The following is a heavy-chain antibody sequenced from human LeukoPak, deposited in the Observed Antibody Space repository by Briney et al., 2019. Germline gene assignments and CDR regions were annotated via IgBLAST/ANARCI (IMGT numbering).Heavy chain of an antibody. CDR1: GGTFSSYN. D-gene: IGHD6-13*01. CDR2: IIPILGIA. CDR3: AREGRIAAAGHPVFDY. J-gene: IGHJ4*02. V-gene: IGHV1-69*04. Sequence: SAKVSCKASGGTFSSYNISWVRQAPGQELEWMGRIIPILGIANYAQKFQGRVTITADKSTSTAYMELSSLRSEDTGVYYCAREGRIAAAGHPVFDYWGQGTLVTVSS.